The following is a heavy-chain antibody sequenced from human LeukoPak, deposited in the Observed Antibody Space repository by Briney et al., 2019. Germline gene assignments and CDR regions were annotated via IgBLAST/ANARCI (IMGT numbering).Heavy chain of an antibody. J-gene: IGHJ4*02. V-gene: IGHV3-64*01. CDR3: ARGGQSKYDSSGYLNYFDY. Sequence: GGSLRLSCAASGFTFSSYVMYWVRQAPGMGLEYVSSISSNGGSTYYANSVKGRFTISRDNSKNTLYLQMGSLRAEDMAVYYCARGGQSKYDSSGYLNYFDYWGQGTLVTVSS. CDR2: ISSNGGST. CDR1: GFTFSSYV. D-gene: IGHD3-22*01.